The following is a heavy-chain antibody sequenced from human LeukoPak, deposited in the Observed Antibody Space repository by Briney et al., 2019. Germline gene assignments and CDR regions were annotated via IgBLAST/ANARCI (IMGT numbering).Heavy chain of an antibody. CDR3: ASESAGGDY. Sequence: PSETLSLTCAVYGGSFSGYYWSWIRQPPGKGLEWIGEINHSGSTNYNPPLKSRVTISVDTSKNQFSLKLSSVTAADTAVYYCASESAGGDYWGQGTLVTVSS. CDR1: GGSFSGYY. CDR2: INHSGST. D-gene: IGHD6-13*01. V-gene: IGHV4-34*01. J-gene: IGHJ4*02.